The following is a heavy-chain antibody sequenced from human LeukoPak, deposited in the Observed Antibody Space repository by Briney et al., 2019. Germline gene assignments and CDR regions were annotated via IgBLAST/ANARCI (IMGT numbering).Heavy chain of an antibody. CDR1: VGSITSYY. Sequence: PSETLSLMCTVSVGSITSYYWSWIRQPPGKGLEWIGYIYYGGSTNYNPSLKSRVTISVDTSKSQFSLKLSSVTAADTAVYYCAPGGGYHRNWGQGTLVTVSS. CDR3: APGGGYHRN. D-gene: IGHD5-12*01. CDR2: IYYGGST. V-gene: IGHV4-59*01. J-gene: IGHJ4*02.